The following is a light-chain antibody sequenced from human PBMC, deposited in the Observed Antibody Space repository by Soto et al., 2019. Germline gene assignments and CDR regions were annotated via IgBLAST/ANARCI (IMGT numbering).Light chain of an antibody. CDR1: SSDVGGFNS. Sequence: QSVLTQPASVSGSPGQSITISCSGTSSDVGGFNSFSWYQHHPGKAPQLLIYVVTTRSSGVSHRFSGSKSGNTASLTISGLQTEDEADYYCSSYTRSTTHVVFGGGTKLTVL. V-gene: IGLV2-14*03. CDR3: SSYTRSTTHVV. CDR2: VVT. J-gene: IGLJ2*01.